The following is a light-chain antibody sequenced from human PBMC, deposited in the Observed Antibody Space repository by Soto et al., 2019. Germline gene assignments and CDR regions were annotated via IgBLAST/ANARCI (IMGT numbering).Light chain of an antibody. J-gene: IGKJ4*01. CDR3: QQYDNLPLT. CDR1: QDIRNY. CDR2: DAS. V-gene: IGKV1-33*01. Sequence: DIQMPQCPSSLSTYVGHRVSLNCQASQDIRNYLNWYQQKPGKAPKLLIYDASTLETGVPSRFSGSGSGTDFTFTFSSLQPEDAATYYCQQYDNLPLTFGGGTKVDIK.